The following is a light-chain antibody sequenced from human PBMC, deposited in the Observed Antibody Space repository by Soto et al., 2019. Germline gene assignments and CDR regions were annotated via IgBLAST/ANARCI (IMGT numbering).Light chain of an antibody. CDR2: EGS. V-gene: IGLV2-23*01. CDR3: CSYAGSTTYV. J-gene: IGLJ1*01. Sequence: SVLTKPASGSGSPGQSITISCTGTSSDVGSYDLVSWYQHHPGKAPKLIIYEGSERPSGVSNRFSGSKSGNTASLRISGLQAEDEADYYCCSYAGSTTYVFGAGTKVTVL. CDR1: SSDVGSYDL.